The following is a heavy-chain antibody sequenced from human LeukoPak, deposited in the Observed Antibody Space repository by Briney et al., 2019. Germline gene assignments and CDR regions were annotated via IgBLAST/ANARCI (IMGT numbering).Heavy chain of an antibody. J-gene: IGHJ4*02. CDR3: TRDRGHGSQDY. Sequence: SETLSLTCTVSGGSFNDFYWGWIRRPPGKGLEWIGSIYYSGTTFYNPSLKNRVTISMDTSKSQFSLKLSPVTAADTAVYSCTRDRGHGSQDYWGQGTLVTVS. CDR1: GGSFNDFY. CDR2: IYYSGTT. V-gene: IGHV4-39*07. D-gene: IGHD1-26*01.